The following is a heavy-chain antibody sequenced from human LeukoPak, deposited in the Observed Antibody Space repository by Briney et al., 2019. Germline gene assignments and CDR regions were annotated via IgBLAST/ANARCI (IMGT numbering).Heavy chain of an antibody. Sequence: GGSLRLSCAASGFTFSSYGMHWVRQAPGKGLEWVAVISYDGSNKYYADSVKGRFTISRGNSKNTLYLQMNSLRAEDTAVYYCAKDRGYSGYDLHYYYYYGMDVWGQGTTVTVSS. J-gene: IGHJ6*02. CDR1: GFTFSSYG. D-gene: IGHD5-12*01. CDR2: ISYDGSNK. CDR3: AKDRGYSGYDLHYYYYYGMDV. V-gene: IGHV3-30*18.